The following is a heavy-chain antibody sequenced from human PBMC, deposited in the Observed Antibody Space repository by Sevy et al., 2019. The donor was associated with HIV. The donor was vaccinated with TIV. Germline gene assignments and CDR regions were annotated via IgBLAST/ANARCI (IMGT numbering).Heavy chain of an antibody. V-gene: IGHV1-18*01. J-gene: IGHJ6*02. CDR2: ISGNSGDT. D-gene: IGHD3-22*01. CDR3: ARDRNNYDSSGYPKGMDV. CDR1: GYTFTRYG. Sequence: ASVKVSGKASGYTFTRYGIAWVRQAPGQGLEWMGWISGNSGDTNYALKLQGRVTMTTETSTSTAYMELKSLRSDDTAVYYCARDRNNYDSSGYPKGMDVWGQGTTVTVSS.